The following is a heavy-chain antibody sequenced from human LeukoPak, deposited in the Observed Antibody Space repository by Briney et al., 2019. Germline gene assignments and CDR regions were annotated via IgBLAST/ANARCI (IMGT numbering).Heavy chain of an antibody. Sequence: SETLSLTCTVSGGSISSYYWSWIRQPAGKGLEWIGRIYTSGSTNYNPSLKSRVTMSVDTSKNQFSLRLSSVTAADTAVYYCARDGKWLSPFDYWGQGTLVTVSS. CDR2: IYTSGST. J-gene: IGHJ4*02. D-gene: IGHD3-22*01. CDR1: GGSISSYY. V-gene: IGHV4-4*07. CDR3: ARDGKWLSPFDY.